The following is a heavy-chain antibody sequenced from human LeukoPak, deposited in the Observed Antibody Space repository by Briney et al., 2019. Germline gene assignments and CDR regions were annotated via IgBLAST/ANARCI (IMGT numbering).Heavy chain of an antibody. CDR1: GFTFSSYE. V-gene: IGHV3-48*03. CDR3: ARSADYLHDAFDI. J-gene: IGHJ3*02. D-gene: IGHD4-11*01. Sequence: GGSLRLSCAASGFTFSSYEMNWGRQAPGKGLEWVSYISSSGSTIYYADSVKGRFTISRDNAKNSLYLQMNSLRAEDTAVYYCARSADYLHDAFDIWGQGTMVTVSS. CDR2: ISSSGSTI.